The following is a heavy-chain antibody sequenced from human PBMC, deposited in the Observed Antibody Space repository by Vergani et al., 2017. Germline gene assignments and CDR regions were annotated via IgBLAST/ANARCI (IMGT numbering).Heavy chain of an antibody. V-gene: IGHV4-31*03. CDR1: GGSISSGGYY. Sequence: QVQLQESGPGLVKPSQTLSLTCTVSGGSISSGGYYLCWIRQPPGKGLEWIGEINHSGSTNYNTSLKSRVTISVDTSKNQFSLKLSFVTAADTAVYYCARGVSLDIVVVPAAMRLDYWGQGTLVTVSS. CDR3: ARGVSLDIVVVPAAMRLDY. D-gene: IGHD2-2*03. CDR2: INHSGST. J-gene: IGHJ4*02.